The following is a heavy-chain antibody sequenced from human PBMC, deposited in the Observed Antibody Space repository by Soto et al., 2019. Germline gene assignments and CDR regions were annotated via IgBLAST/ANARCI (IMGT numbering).Heavy chain of an antibody. CDR2: INHSGST. Sequence: SETLSLTCAVYGGSFSGYYWSWIRQPPGKGLEWIGEINHSGSTNYNPSLKSRVTISVDTSKNQFSLKLSSVTAADTAVYYCARGRSIAARPYYFDYWDQGTLVTISS. J-gene: IGHJ4*02. D-gene: IGHD6-6*01. V-gene: IGHV4-34*01. CDR1: GGSFSGYY. CDR3: ARGRSIAARPYYFDY.